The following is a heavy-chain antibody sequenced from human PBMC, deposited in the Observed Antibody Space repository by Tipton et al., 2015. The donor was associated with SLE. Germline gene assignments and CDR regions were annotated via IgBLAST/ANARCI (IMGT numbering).Heavy chain of an antibody. J-gene: IGHJ4*02. Sequence: TLSLTCTVSGGSISSYYWSWIRQPAGKGLEWIGRIYATGSTDYNPSLKRRVSMSIDTSKNQFSLRLSSVTAADTAVYYCARTIIAARGGPPFYFDYWGQGTLVTVSS. CDR3: ARTIIAARGGPPFYFDY. CDR1: GGSISSYY. CDR2: IYATGST. D-gene: IGHD6-6*01. V-gene: IGHV4-4*07.